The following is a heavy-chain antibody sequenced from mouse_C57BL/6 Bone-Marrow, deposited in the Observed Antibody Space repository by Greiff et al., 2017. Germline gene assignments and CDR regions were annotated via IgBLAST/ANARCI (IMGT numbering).Heavy chain of an antibody. D-gene: IGHD4-1*01. CDR3: ARYLGRRYYAMDY. V-gene: IGHV7-3*01. Sequence: DVMLVESGGGLVQPGGSLSLSCAASGFTFTDYYMSWVRQPPGKALEWLGFIRNKANGYTTEYSASVKGRFTISRDNSQSILYLQMNALRAEDSATYYCARYLGRRYYAMDYWGQGTSVTVSS. J-gene: IGHJ4*01. CDR1: GFTFTDYY. CDR2: IRNKANGYTT.